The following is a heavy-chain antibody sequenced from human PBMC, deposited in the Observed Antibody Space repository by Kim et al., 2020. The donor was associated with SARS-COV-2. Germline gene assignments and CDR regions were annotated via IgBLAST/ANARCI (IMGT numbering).Heavy chain of an antibody. CDR2: INSDGSST. CDR1: GFTFSSYW. Sequence: GGSLRLSCAASGFTFSSYWMHWVRQAPGKGLVWVSRINSDGSSTSYADSVKGRFTISRDNAKNTLYLQMNSLRAEDTAVYYCAREYSSSWYGVNWFDPWGQGTLVTVSS. CDR3: AREYSSSWYGVNWFDP. V-gene: IGHV3-74*01. D-gene: IGHD6-13*01. J-gene: IGHJ5*02.